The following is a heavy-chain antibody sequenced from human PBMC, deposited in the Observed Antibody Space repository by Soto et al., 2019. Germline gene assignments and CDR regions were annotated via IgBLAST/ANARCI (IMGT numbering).Heavy chain of an antibody. D-gene: IGHD6-13*01. Sequence: QPGGSLRLSCAASGFTFSSYGMHWVRQAPGKGLEWVAVISYDGSNKYYADSVKGRFTISRDNSKNTLYLQTNSLRAEDTAVYYCAKDSLYSSSLHDAFDIWGQGTMVTVSS. J-gene: IGHJ3*02. CDR3: AKDSLYSSSLHDAFDI. CDR1: GFTFSSYG. CDR2: ISYDGSNK. V-gene: IGHV3-30*18.